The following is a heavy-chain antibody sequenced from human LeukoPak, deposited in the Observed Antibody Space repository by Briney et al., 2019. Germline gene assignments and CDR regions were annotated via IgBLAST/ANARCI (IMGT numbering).Heavy chain of an antibody. J-gene: IGHJ4*02. Sequence: PGGSLRLSCAASGFTFSDYYMSWIRQAPGKGLEGVSYISSSGSTIYYADFVRGRFTSSKDNAKDLLDVHMNNLRVYDTVVYYCARGLVGIVPAAYILWFGEYVYWGQGTLVTVSS. D-gene: IGHD3-10*01. V-gene: IGHV3-11*04. CDR2: ISSSGSTI. CDR1: GFTFSDYY. CDR3: ARGLVGIVPAAYILWFGEYVY.